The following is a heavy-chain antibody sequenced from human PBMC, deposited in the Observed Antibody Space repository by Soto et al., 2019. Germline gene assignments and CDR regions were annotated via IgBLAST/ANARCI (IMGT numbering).Heavy chain of an antibody. CDR2: SRNKGHRYST. J-gene: IGHJ4*02. CDR1: GFTFSDHY. CDR3: VRGHAGFDY. V-gene: IGHV3-72*01. Sequence: GGSLRLSCATSGFTFSDHYMDWVLQTPGKGLEWVGRSRNKGHRYSTEYAASVKGRFTISRDESKNSLYLQMNSLKTEDTAVYYCVRGHAGFDYWGQGTLVTVSS.